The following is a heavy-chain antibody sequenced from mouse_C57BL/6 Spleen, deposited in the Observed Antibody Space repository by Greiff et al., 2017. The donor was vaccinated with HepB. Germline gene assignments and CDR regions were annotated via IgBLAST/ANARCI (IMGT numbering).Heavy chain of an antibody. J-gene: IGHJ4*01. D-gene: IGHD2-1*01. Sequence: VQLQQSGPELVKPGASVKISCKASGYTFTDYYINWVKQRPGQGLEWIGWIFPGSGSTYYNEKFKGKATLTVDKSSSTAYMLLSSLTSEDSAVYFCARSRYGNYKNYAMDYWGQGTSVTVSS. CDR3: ARSRYGNYKNYAMDY. CDR2: IFPGSGST. V-gene: IGHV1-75*01. CDR1: GYTFTDYY.